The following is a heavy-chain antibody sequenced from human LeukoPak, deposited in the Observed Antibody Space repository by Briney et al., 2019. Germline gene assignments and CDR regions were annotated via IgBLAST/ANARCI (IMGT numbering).Heavy chain of an antibody. CDR3: ARGMYFYDSSDIGGGYYFDY. Sequence: GGSLRLSCAASGFTFGSYAMHWVRQAPGKGLEWVAVISYHGSNKYYADSVKGRFTISRDNSKKTVFLQMNSLRAEDTAVYYCARGMYFYDSSDIGGGYYFDYWGQGTLVTVSS. J-gene: IGHJ4*02. CDR1: GFTFGSYA. V-gene: IGHV3-30-3*01. CDR2: ISYHGSNK. D-gene: IGHD3-22*01.